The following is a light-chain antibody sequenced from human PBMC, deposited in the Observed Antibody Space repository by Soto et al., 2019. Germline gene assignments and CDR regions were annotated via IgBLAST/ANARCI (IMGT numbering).Light chain of an antibody. Sequence: DSQMTQSRASLSASVGGRFTISYRASQSISSYLNWYQQKPGKAPKILIYAASSLQSGVPSRFSGSGYGTDFNLTISSLQPEDFATYYCQQSYSTPWTFGQGTKVDIK. CDR2: AAS. J-gene: IGKJ1*01. V-gene: IGKV1-39*01. CDR3: QQSYSTPWT. CDR1: QSISSY.